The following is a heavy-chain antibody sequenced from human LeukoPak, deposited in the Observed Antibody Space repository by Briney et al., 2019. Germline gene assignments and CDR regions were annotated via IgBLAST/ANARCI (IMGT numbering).Heavy chain of an antibody. Sequence: SETLSLTCAASGGSISSGGYSWSWIRQPPGKGLEWIGYIYHSGSTYYNPSLKSRVTISVDRSKNQFSLKLSSVTAADTAVYYCARVPVTLGGGFDYWGQGTLVTVSS. J-gene: IGHJ4*02. CDR1: GGSISSGGYS. V-gene: IGHV4-30-2*01. CDR3: ARVPVTLGGGFDY. D-gene: IGHD7-27*01. CDR2: IYHSGST.